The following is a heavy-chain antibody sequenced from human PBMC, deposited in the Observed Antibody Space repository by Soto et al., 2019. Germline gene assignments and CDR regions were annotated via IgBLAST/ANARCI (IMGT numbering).Heavy chain of an antibody. CDR2: ISGSGGST. CDR3: AKAWEQSAYIVVVPAAYTPGY. V-gene: IGHV3-23*01. Sequence: GGSLRLSCAASGFTFSSYGMHWVRQAPGKGLEWVAVISGSGGSTYYADSVKGRFTISRDNSKNTLYLQMNSLRAEDTAVYYCAKAWEQSAYIVVVPAAYTPGYWGQGTLVTVSS. J-gene: IGHJ4*02. D-gene: IGHD2-2*01. CDR1: GFTFSSYG.